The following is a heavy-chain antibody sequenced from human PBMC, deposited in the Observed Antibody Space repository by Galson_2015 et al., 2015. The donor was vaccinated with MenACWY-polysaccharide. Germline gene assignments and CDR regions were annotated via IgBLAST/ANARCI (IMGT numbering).Heavy chain of an antibody. CDR2: ISYSGDTT. CDR3: ARIMEPIDY. D-gene: IGHD2-8*01. V-gene: IGHV3-23*01. Sequence: SLRLSCAAPGFTFSSYVMDWVRQAPGKGLESIASISYSGDTTYYADSVKGRFTISRDNSKNTLYLQLNSLRVEDTAIYFCARIMEPIDYWGQGALVTVS. J-gene: IGHJ4*02. CDR1: GFTFSSYV.